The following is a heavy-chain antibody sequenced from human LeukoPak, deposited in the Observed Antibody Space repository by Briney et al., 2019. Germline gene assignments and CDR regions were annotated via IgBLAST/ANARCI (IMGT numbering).Heavy chain of an antibody. Sequence: ASETLSLTCTVSRGSISSSSYYWGWIRQPPGKGLEWIGSIYYSGSTYYNPSLKSRVTISVDTSKNQFSLKLSSVTAADTAVYYCARPRFTAAGTDDYWGQGTLVTVSS. CDR2: IYYSGST. V-gene: IGHV4-39*01. CDR3: ARPRFTAAGTDDY. J-gene: IGHJ4*02. D-gene: IGHD6-13*01. CDR1: RGSISSSSYY.